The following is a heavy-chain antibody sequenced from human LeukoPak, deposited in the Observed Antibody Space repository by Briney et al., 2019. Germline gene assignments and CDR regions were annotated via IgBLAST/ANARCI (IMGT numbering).Heavy chain of an antibody. CDR3: ARSYYGSGAPRFDY. J-gene: IGHJ4*02. D-gene: IGHD3-10*01. V-gene: IGHV4-34*01. Sequence: PSETLSLTCAVYGGSFSGYYWSWIRQPPGKGLEWIGEINHSGSTTYTQSLKSRVTISVDTSNNQFSLKLSSVTAADTAVYYCARSYYGSGAPRFDYWGQGTLVTVSS. CDR2: INHSGST. CDR1: GGSFSGYY.